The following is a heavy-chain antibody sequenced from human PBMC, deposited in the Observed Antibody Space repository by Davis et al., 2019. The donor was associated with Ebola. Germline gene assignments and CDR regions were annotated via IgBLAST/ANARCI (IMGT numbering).Heavy chain of an antibody. D-gene: IGHD2-21*02. CDR2: VRSHGSDD. CDR3: ARDSDDYCFDY. Sequence: GESLKISCAASGLTFSSYAMSWVRQAPGRGLEWVAFVRSHGSDDHYADSVKGRFTISRDNSKNTLYLQMNSLRPEDTAVYYCARDSDDYCFDYWGQGTLVTVSS. CDR1: GLTFSSYA. J-gene: IGHJ4*02. V-gene: IGHV3-30*02.